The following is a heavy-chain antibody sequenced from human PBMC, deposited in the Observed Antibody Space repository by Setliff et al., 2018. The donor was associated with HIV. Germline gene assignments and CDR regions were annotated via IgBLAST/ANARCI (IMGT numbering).Heavy chain of an antibody. D-gene: IGHD5-12*01. CDR2: ISVDKGDT. CDR3: ARGRWLQSAFDY. J-gene: IGHJ4*02. V-gene: IGHV1-18*01. Sequence: ASVKVSCKASGGTFSSYAISWVRQAPGQGLEWMGWISVDKGDTNYAQKVQGRVTMTTDTSTSTAYMELRSLRSDDTAVYYCARGRWLQSAFDYWGQGTMVTVSS. CDR1: GGTFSSYA.